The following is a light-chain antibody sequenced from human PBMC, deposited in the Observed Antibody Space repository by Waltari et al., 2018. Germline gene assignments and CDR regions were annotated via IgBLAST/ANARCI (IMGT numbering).Light chain of an antibody. CDR2: EVS. CDR3: MQGIHLPLT. Sequence: DIVMTQTPLSLSVTPGQPASISCKSSESLLFSNGKTYMYWFLQRPGQSRQLLIYEVSSRLSGVPDRFSGSGSGTDFTLKISRVEAEDVGIYYCMQGIHLPLTFGGGTKVEIK. CDR1: ESLLFSNGKTY. V-gene: IGKV2-29*02. J-gene: IGKJ4*01.